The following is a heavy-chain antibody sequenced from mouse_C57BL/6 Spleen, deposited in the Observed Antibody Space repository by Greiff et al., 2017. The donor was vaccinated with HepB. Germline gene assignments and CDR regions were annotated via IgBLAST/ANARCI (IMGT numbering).Heavy chain of an antibody. D-gene: IGHD2-3*01. Sequence: VQLQQPGAELVRPGSSVKLSCKASGYTFTSYWMHWVKQRPIQGLEWIGNIDPSDSETHYNQKFKDKATLTVDKSSSTAYMQLSSLTSEDSAVYYCARLDDGYSSWFAYWGQGTLSLSLQ. CDR2: IDPSDSET. J-gene: IGHJ3*01. CDR3: ARLDDGYSSWFAY. V-gene: IGHV1-52*01. CDR1: GYTFTSYW.